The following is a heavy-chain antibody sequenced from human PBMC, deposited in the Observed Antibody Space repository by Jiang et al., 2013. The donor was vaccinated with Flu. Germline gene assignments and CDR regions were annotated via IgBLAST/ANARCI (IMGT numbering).Heavy chain of an antibody. V-gene: IGHV3-53*04. J-gene: IGHJ5*02. D-gene: IGHD6-6*01. CDR1: GFTVSSNY. CDR2: IYSGGST. CDR3: ARCRSSSSFLDWFDP. Sequence: GLVQPGGSLRLSCAASGFTVSSNYMSWVRQAPGKGLEWVSVIYSGGSTYYADSVKGRFTISRHNSKNTLYLQMNSLRAEDTAVYYCARCRSSSSFLDWFDPWGQGTLVTVSS.